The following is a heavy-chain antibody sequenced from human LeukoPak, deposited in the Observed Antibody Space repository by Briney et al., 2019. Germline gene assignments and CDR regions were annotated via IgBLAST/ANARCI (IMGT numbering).Heavy chain of an antibody. Sequence: WASVKVSCKASGYTFTGYYMHWVRQAPGQGLEWMGWINPNSGGTNYAQKFQGRVTMTRDTSISTAYMELSRLRSDDTAVYYCARSPHILTGEKFEYWGQGTRVTVSS. CDR3: ARSPHILTGEKFEY. D-gene: IGHD3-9*01. J-gene: IGHJ4*02. V-gene: IGHV1-2*02. CDR1: GYTFTGYY. CDR2: INPNSGGT.